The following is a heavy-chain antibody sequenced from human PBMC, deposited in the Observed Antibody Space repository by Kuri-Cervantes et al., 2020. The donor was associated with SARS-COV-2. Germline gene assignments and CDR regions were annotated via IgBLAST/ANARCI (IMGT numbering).Heavy chain of an antibody. CDR2: INPSGGST. CDR3: ATGYLPSLTGDGPHYFDY. Sequence: ASVKVSCKASGYTFTSYYMHWVRQAPGQGLEWMGIINPSGGSTSYAQKFQGRVTMTRDTSTSTVYMELSSLRSEDTAVYYCATGYLPSLTGDGPHYFDYWGQGTLVTVSS. J-gene: IGHJ4*02. D-gene: IGHD7-27*01. CDR1: GYTFTSYY. V-gene: IGHV1-46*01.